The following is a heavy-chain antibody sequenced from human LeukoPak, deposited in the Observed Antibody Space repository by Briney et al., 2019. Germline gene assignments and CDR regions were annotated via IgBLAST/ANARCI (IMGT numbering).Heavy chain of an antibody. CDR2: IIPIFGTA. Sequence: SVKVSCKASGGTFSSYAMSWVRQAPGQGLEWMGGIIPIFGTANYAQKFQGRVTITTDESTSTAYMELSSLRSEDTAVYYCARAERITIFGVVISPFDYWGQGTLVTVSS. D-gene: IGHD3-3*01. J-gene: IGHJ4*02. V-gene: IGHV1-69*05. CDR1: GGTFSSYA. CDR3: ARAERITIFGVVISPFDY.